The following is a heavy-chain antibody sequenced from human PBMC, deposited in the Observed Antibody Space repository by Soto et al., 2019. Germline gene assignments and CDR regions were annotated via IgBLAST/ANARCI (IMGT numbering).Heavy chain of an antibody. D-gene: IGHD1-1*01. CDR1: GFTFSSYD. CDR3: ATGSPGDLFAFDI. Sequence: EVQLVESGGGLVQPGGSLRLSCAASGFTFSSYDMHWVRQATGKGLEWVSAIGTAGYTYYPGSVKGRFTISRENAKNSLYLQMNSLRAGDTAVYYCATGSPGDLFAFDIWGQGTMVTVSS. V-gene: IGHV3-13*01. J-gene: IGHJ3*02. CDR2: IGTAGYT.